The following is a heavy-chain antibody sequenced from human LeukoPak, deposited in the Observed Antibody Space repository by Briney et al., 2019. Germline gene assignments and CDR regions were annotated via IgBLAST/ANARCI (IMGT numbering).Heavy chain of an antibody. V-gene: IGHV3-30*02. J-gene: IGHJ4*02. CDR3: TTKTVGATKNWVFDY. Sequence: SGGSLRLSCAASGFTFSSNGMHWVRQAPGKGLEWVTFIQYDGSKKYYADSVKGRFTISRDNSKNTLYLQMNSLRAEDTAVYYCTTKTVGATKNWVFDYWGQGTLVTVSS. CDR2: IQYDGSKK. D-gene: IGHD1-26*01. CDR1: GFTFSSNG.